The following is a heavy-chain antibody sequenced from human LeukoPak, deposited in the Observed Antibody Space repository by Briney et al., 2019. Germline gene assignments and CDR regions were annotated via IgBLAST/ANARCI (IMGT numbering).Heavy chain of an antibody. CDR3: AKDTPTTGYHLDS. V-gene: IGHV3-30*02. J-gene: IGHJ4*02. D-gene: IGHD1-1*01. CDR2: IRYDGSDK. CDR1: GFTPRGYG. Sequence: GGSLRLSCAASGFTPRGYGTHWVRQAPGKGLEWVAFIRYDGSDKSYADSVKGRFTISRDNSENTLYLQINSLRVEDTAVYYCAKDTPTTGYHLDSWGQGTLVTVSS.